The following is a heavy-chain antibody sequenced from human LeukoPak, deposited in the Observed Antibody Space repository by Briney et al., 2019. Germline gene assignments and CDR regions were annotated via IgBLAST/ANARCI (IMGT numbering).Heavy chain of an antibody. CDR2: INSDGSSR. D-gene: IGHD3-3*01. CDR1: EFTFSSYW. CDR3: AREEGLGDFWSGHYNGMDV. J-gene: IGHJ6*02. Sequence: GGSLRLSCAATEFTFSSYWMHWVRQVPGKGLVWVSRINSDGSSRSYADSVKGRFTISRDNAKNTLYLQMNSLRAEDTAVYYCAREEGLGDFWSGHYNGMDVWGQGTTVTVSS. V-gene: IGHV3-74*01.